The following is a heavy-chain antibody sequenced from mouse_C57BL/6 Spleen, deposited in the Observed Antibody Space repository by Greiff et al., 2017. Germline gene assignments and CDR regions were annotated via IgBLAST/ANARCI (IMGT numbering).Heavy chain of an antibody. V-gene: IGHV3-6*01. Sequence: ESGPGLVKPSQSLSLTCSVTGYSITSGYYWNWIRQFPGNKLELMGFISYDGSNNYNPSLKNRISITRDTSNNQFFLKLNSVTTEDTATYYCARGDGSSYYYAMDYWGQGTSVTVSS. D-gene: IGHD1-1*01. CDR3: ARGDGSSYYYAMDY. CDR2: ISYDGSN. CDR1: GYSITSGYY. J-gene: IGHJ4*01.